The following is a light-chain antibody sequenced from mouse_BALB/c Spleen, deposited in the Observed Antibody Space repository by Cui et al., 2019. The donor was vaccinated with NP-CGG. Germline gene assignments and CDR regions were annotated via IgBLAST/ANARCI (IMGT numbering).Light chain of an antibody. Sequence: QPFVTKEPALTTSPGETVTLTCRSSTGAVTTTNYANWVQEKPDHLFSGLIGGTNNRAPGVPARFSGSLIGDKAALTITGAQTEDEAIYFCALWYGNHWVFGGGTKLTVL. CDR2: GTN. CDR3: ALWYGNHWV. J-gene: IGLJ1*01. CDR1: TGAVTTTNY. V-gene: IGLV1*01.